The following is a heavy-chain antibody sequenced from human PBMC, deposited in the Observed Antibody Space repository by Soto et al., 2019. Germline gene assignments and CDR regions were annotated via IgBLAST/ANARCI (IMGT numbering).Heavy chain of an antibody. J-gene: IGHJ6*02. CDR2: IYYSGST. V-gene: IGHV4-59*01. CDR3: ARLLAKDKDYYGMDV. D-gene: IGHD2-21*01. CDR1: GGSISSYY. Sequence: PSETLSLTCTVSGGSISSYYWSWIRQPPGKGLEWIGYIYYSGSTNYNPSLKSRVTISVDTSKNQFSLKLSSVTAADTAVYYCARLLAKDKDYYGMDVWGQGTPVTVSS.